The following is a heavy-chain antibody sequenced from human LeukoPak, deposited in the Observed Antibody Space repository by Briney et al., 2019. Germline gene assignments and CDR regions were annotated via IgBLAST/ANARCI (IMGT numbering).Heavy chain of an antibody. V-gene: IGHV3-23*01. CDR1: GFTFSNYA. Sequence: GGSLRLSCAASGFTFSNYAMNWVRQAPGKGLEWVSAISGSDGRTYYADSVKGRFTITRDNSKNTLYLQMSSPRAEDTAVFYCAKDRVFRGAFFDYWGQGTLVTVSS. CDR2: ISGSDGRT. D-gene: IGHD3-10*01. CDR3: AKDRVFRGAFFDY. J-gene: IGHJ4*02.